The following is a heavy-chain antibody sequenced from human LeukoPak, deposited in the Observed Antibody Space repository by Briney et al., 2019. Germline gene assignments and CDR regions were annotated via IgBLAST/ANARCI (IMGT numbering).Heavy chain of an antibody. CDR1: GFTVSSNY. V-gene: IGHV3-53*01. CDR3: ARDTLYGDYPYGMDV. J-gene: IGHJ6*02. Sequence: GGSLRLSCAASGFTVSSNYMSWVRQAPGKGLEWVSVIYSGGSTYYADSVKGRFTISRDNSKNTLYLQMNSLRAEDTAVYYCARDTLYGDYPYGMDVWGQGTTVTVSS. D-gene: IGHD4-17*01. CDR2: IYSGGST.